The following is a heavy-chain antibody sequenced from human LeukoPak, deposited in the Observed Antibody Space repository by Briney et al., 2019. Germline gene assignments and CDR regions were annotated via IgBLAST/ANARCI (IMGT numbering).Heavy chain of an antibody. CDR2: IYYSGST. Sequence: PSETLSLTCTVSGGSISTYYWSWIRQPPGKGLEWIAYIYYSGSTNYNPSLKSRVTISVDTSKNLFSLKLSSVTAADTAVYYCARGGSYYGYFDYWGRGALVTVSS. J-gene: IGHJ4*01. V-gene: IGHV4-59*01. CDR3: ARGGSYYGYFDY. D-gene: IGHD1-26*01. CDR1: GGSISTYY.